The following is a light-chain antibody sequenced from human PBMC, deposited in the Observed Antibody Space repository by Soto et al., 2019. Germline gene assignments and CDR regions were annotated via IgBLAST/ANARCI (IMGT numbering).Light chain of an antibody. CDR3: QRYGSSPLIT. J-gene: IGKJ5*01. V-gene: IGKV3-20*01. CDR2: DTS. Sequence: IILTPSPATLSLSPGDRATLSCRASQSISSYLSWYQQTPGQAPRPVIYDTSNRATDTPARFSGSGSGTDFTLTISRLEPEDFAVYFCQRYGSSPLITFGQGTRLEIK. CDR1: QSISSY.